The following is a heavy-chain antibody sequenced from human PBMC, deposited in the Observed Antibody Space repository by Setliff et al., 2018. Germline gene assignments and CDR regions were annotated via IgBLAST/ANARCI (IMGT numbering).Heavy chain of an antibody. CDR2: ISDSGVSK. J-gene: IGHJ4*02. CDR3: VKDRGTNWSEGFDS. D-gene: IGHD7-27*01. CDR1: GVTFTNYA. Sequence: PGGSLRLSCAASGVTFTNYAMSWVRQAPGKGLEWVSEISDSGVSKYYADSVMGRFSISRDNSKNTLSLQMNSLRAEDTAVYYCVKDRGTNWSEGFDSWGQGTLVTVPS. V-gene: IGHV3-23*01.